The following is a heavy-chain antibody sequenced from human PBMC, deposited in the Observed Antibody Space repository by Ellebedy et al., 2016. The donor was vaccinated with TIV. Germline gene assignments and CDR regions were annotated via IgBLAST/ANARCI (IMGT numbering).Heavy chain of an antibody. J-gene: IGHJ4*02. D-gene: IGHD3-9*01. CDR1: GFTFSTYN. V-gene: IGHV3-48*04. CDR3: ASLPYYDFLTGYLYYFDH. CDR2: ISSSGTTT. Sequence: PGGSLRLSCTASGFTFSTYNMNWVRQAPGKGLEWVSFISSSGTTTHYADSVKGRFTISRDNAKSSLYLQMNNLRAEDTAVYYCASLPYYDFLTGYLYYFDHWGQGTLVTVSS.